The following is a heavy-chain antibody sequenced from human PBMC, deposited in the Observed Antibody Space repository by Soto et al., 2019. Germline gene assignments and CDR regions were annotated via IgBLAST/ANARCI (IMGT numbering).Heavy chain of an antibody. V-gene: IGHV3-11*01. CDR3: ARGRGEYQVL. CDR1: GFSFSDYY. J-gene: IGHJ1*01. D-gene: IGHD3-10*01. Sequence: GGSLRLSCAASGFSFSDYYMSWIRQTPGRGLEWVSYISGSGFTIYYMGSVKGRFTISRDNAKNSLLLQMNSLRSEDTAVYYCARGRGEYQVLWGLGTLVTVSS. CDR2: ISGSGFTI.